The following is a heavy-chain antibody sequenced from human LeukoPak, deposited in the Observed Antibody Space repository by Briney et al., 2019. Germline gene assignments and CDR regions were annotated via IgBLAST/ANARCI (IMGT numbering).Heavy chain of an antibody. V-gene: IGHV3-48*01. CDR2: ISSSTSTI. CDR3: ARDRSGYYYGFDY. Sequence: GGSLRLSCAASGFTFSSYSMSWVRQAPGKGLEWVSYISSSTSTIYYADSVKGRFTISRDNAKNSLYLQMNSLRAEDTAVYYCARDRSGYYYGFDYWGQGTLVTVSS. D-gene: IGHD3-22*01. J-gene: IGHJ4*02. CDR1: GFTFSSYS.